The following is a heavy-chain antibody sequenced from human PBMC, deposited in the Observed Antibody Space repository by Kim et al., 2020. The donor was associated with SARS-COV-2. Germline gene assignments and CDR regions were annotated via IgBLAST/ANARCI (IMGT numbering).Heavy chain of an antibody. CDR2: INAGNGNT. CDR1: GYTFTSYA. Sequence: ASVKVSCKASGYTFTSYAMHWVRQAPGQRLEWMGWINAGNGNTKYSQKFQGRVTITRDTSASTAYMELSSLRSEDTAVYYCARGRQAVEYCGGDCYYPIAFDIWGQGSMVTVSS. D-gene: IGHD2-21*02. CDR3: ARGRQAVEYCGGDCYYPIAFDI. J-gene: IGHJ3*02. V-gene: IGHV1-3*01.